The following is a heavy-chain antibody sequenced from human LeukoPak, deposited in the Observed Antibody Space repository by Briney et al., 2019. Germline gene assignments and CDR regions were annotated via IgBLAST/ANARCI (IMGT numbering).Heavy chain of an antibody. CDR3: ARVYGSGSYYNH. J-gene: IGHJ5*02. D-gene: IGHD3-10*01. CDR2: INPNSGGT. Sequence: ASVTVSCKASGYTFTCYFMHWVRQAPGQGLEWMGWINPNSGGTVYAQKFQGRVTMTRDTSITTAYMDLSSLRSDDTAVYYCARVYGSGSYYNHWGQGTLVTVSS. CDR1: GYTFTCYF. V-gene: IGHV1-2*02.